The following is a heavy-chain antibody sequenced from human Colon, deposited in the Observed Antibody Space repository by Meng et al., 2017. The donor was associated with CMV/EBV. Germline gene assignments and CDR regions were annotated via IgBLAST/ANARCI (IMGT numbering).Heavy chain of an antibody. CDR3: ARLGGVPAALLL. CDR1: GFTFSTYD. Sequence: GESLKISCAASGFTFSTYDMTWIRQAPGKGLEWISSINNGADYTYYAESVRGRFTISRDNAKNSLHLQINSLRAEDTAVYYCARLGGVPAALLLWGQGTTVTVSS. J-gene: IGHJ6*02. CDR2: INNGADYT. V-gene: IGHV3-21*01. D-gene: IGHD2-2*01.